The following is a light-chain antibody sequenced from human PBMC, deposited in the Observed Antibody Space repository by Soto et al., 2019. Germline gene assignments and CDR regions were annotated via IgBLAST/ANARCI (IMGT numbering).Light chain of an antibody. CDR2: AAS. CDR3: QQLNGYPLS. CDR1: QGISSY. Sequence: DIQFTQSPSFLSASVGDRVTITCRASQGISSYLAWYQQKPGKAPNLLIYAASTLQSGVPSRFSGSGSGTEYTLTISSXQPEDFATYYCQQLNGYPLSFGGGTKVDIK. V-gene: IGKV1-9*01. J-gene: IGKJ4*01.